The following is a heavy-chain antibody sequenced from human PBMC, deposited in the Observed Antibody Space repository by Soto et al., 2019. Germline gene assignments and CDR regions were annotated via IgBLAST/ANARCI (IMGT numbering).Heavy chain of an antibody. CDR2: MTPNSANK. J-gene: IGHJ6*02. CDR1: GYTFITYD. CDR3: ATEKWPLERAYYYYGLDV. Sequence: QVQLVQSGAEVKKPGASVKVSCKASGYTFITYDINWVRQATGQGLEWMGWMTPNSANKGYAQKFQGRVTMTWDTSISTAYMELSNLRSEDTAVYYCATEKWPLERAYYYYGLDVWGQGTTVTVSS. V-gene: IGHV1-8*01. D-gene: IGHD5-12*01.